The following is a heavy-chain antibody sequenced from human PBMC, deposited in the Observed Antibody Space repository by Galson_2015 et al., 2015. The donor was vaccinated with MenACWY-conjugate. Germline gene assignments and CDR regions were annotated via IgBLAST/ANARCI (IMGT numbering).Heavy chain of an antibody. CDR3: ARVSIAARTAYFDY. V-gene: IGHV3-33*01. J-gene: IGHJ4*02. CDR2: IWYDGSNK. D-gene: IGHD6-6*01. CDR1: GFTFSSYG. Sequence: SLRLSCAASGFTFSSYGMHWVRQAPGKGLEWVAVIWYDGSNKYYADSVKGRFTISRDNSKNTLYLQMNSLRAEDTAVYYCARVSIAARTAYFDYWGQGTLVTVSS.